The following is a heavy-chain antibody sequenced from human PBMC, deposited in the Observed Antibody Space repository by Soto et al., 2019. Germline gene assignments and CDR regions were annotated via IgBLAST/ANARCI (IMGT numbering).Heavy chain of an antibody. CDR1: GDSISNYY. J-gene: IGHJ4*02. CDR3: ARSQGGYNYFYY. V-gene: IGHV4-59*01. D-gene: IGHD1-1*01. CDR2: FSYRGST. Sequence: PSETLSLTCTVSGDSISNYYWSWIRQPPGKGLEWIGYFSYRGSTNYNPSLKSRVTISVDTSKNQFSLNVSSVTAADTAVYFCARSQGGYNYFYYWGQGTLVTVSS.